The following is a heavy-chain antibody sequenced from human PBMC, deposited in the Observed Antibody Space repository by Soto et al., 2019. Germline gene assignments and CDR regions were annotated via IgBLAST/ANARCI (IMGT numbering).Heavy chain of an antibody. D-gene: IGHD2-15*01. V-gene: IGHV4-39*01. Sequence: ASETLSLTCTVSGGSIYRSGYYWGWIRQPPGRGLEWIGNIDYNGVTYSNPSLKSRVTISRDTSKNQFSLKLTSVTAADTALYYCGKVLVGATGHTDSDSWGPGTLVTVSS. CDR3: GKVLVGATGHTDSDS. J-gene: IGHJ4*02. CDR1: GGSIYRSGYY. CDR2: IDYNGVT.